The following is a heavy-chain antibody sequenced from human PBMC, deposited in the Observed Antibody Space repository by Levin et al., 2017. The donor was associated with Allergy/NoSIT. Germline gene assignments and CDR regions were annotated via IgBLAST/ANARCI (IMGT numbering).Heavy chain of an antibody. CDR2: MNPNSGAT. D-gene: IGHD6-6*01. CDR1: GYTFSNYD. CDR3: ARNLRRYTNSSVGY. V-gene: IGHV1-8*01. Sequence: ASVKVSCKTSGYTFSNYDINWVRQATGQGLEWMGWMNPNSGATALAQKFQGRVTMTRDTSTSTAYMELSSLRSEDTAVYFCARNLRRYTNSSVGYWGQGSLVTVSS. J-gene: IGHJ4*02.